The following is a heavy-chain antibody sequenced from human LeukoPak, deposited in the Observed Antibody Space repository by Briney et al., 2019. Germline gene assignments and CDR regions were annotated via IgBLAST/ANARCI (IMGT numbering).Heavy chain of an antibody. CDR3: ARLVRGIIVGYFDY. Sequence: PSETLSLTCAVSGGSISGYYWSWIRQPPGKGLEWIGFMYSSGSTTYNPSLKSRVTISIDMSKNQFSLNLRSVTAADTAVYYCARLVRGIIVGYFDYWGQGTLVTVSS. CDR1: GGSISGYY. CDR2: MYSSGST. V-gene: IGHV4-59*01. J-gene: IGHJ4*02. D-gene: IGHD3-10*02.